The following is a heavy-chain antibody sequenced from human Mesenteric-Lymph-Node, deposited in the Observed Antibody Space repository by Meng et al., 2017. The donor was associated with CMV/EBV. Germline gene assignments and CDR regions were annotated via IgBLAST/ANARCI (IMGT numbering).Heavy chain of an antibody. D-gene: IGHD5-18*01. CDR3: AIRGYSYGYDYYGMDV. CDR1: GFTFDDYG. Sequence: GGSLRLSCAASGFTFDDYGMHWVRQAPGKGLEWVSGITWNSGTIGYANSVKGRFTISRDNAKNSLYLQMNSLRAEDTAVYYCAIRGYSYGYDYYGMDVWGQGTTVTVSS. CDR2: ITWNSGTI. J-gene: IGHJ6*02. V-gene: IGHV3-9*01.